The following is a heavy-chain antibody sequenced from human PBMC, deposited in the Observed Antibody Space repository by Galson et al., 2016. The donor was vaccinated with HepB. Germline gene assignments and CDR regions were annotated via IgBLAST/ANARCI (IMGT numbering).Heavy chain of an antibody. V-gene: IGHV3-21*01. CDR3: ARDVSTFLTAHYDAFDI. CDR2: IDTTSSFL. D-gene: IGHD3-9*01. CDR1: GFTFSHYR. J-gene: IGHJ3*02. Sequence: SLRLSCAGSGFTFSHYRMNWIRQTPGKGLQWVASIDTTSSFLDYANSAKGRFTISGDHAKNSLYLQMHSLRAEDTAVYYCARDVSTFLTAHYDAFDIWGQGAMVTVSS.